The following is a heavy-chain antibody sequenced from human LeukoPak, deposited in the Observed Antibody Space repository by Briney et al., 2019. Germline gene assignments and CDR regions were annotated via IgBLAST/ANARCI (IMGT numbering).Heavy chain of an antibody. CDR3: ARPTLGAFDI. J-gene: IGHJ3*02. Sequence: GGSLRLSCAASGFTVSTNYMTWVRQAPGKGLECVSVTDSGGGTYYADSVKGRFTISRDSSKNTLFLQMNSLRAEDTAVYYCARPTLGAFDIWGQGTLVTVSS. CDR2: TDSGGGT. CDR1: GFTVSTNY. V-gene: IGHV3-66*01.